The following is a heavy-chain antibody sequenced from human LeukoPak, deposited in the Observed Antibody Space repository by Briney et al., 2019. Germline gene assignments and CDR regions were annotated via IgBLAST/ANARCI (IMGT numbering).Heavy chain of an antibody. V-gene: IGHV3-21*01. Sequence: PGGSLRLSCAASGFTFSNAWMSWVRQAPGKGLEWVSSISSSSSYIYYADSVKGRFTISRDNAKNSLYLQMNSLRAEDTAVYYCARDQEDIVVVVADTLDAFDIWGQGTMVTVSS. J-gene: IGHJ3*02. CDR3: ARDQEDIVVVVADTLDAFDI. CDR2: ISSSSSYI. CDR1: GFTFSNAW. D-gene: IGHD2-15*01.